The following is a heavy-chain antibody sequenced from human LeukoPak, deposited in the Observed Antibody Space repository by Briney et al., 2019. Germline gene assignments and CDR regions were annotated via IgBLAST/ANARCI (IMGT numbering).Heavy chain of an antibody. CDR2: IYSGGSR. D-gene: IGHD2-21*01. CDR1: GFTVSNYY. Sequence: GGPLRLSXAASGFTVSNYYMSWVRQAPGKGLEWVSIIYSGGSRYYADSVKGRFTISRDDSQNTLYLQMNSLRAEDTAVYYCARADVIAIFDCWGQGTLVTVSS. J-gene: IGHJ4*02. V-gene: IGHV3-66*02. CDR3: ARADVIAIFDC.